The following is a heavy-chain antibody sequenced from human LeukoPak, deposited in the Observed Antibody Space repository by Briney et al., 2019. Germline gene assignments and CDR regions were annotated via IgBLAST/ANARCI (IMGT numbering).Heavy chain of an antibody. CDR1: GFSFSNYD. CDR2: ISYDGRNK. V-gene: IGHV3-30-3*01. D-gene: IGHD6-19*01. Sequence: GGSLRLSCVASGFSFSNYDMHWVRQAPGKGLERVTLISYDGRNKYYADSVKGRFTISRDNSKNTLYLQMNTLRADDMAVYYCAGTVVGAGYYFDSWGQGALVTVSS. CDR3: AGTVVGAGYYFDS. J-gene: IGHJ4*02.